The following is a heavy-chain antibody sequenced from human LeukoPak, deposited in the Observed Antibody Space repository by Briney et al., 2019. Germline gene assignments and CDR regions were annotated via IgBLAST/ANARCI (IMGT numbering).Heavy chain of an antibody. CDR1: GFTFSSYA. D-gene: IGHD2-2*01. CDR2: ISYDGSNK. Sequence: GGSLRLSCAASGFTFSSYAMHWVRQAPGKGLEWVAVISYDGSNKYHADSVKGRFTISRDNSKNTLYLQMNSLRAEDTAVYYCAREVSCSSTSCYYSVEAFDIWGQGTMVTVSS. V-gene: IGHV3-30-3*01. CDR3: AREVSCSSTSCYYSVEAFDI. J-gene: IGHJ3*02.